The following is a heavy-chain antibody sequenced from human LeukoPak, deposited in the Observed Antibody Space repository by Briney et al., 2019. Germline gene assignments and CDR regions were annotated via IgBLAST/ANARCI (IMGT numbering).Heavy chain of an antibody. CDR1: GFTFDDYA. CDR2: ISWNSGYI. J-gene: IGHJ4*02. V-gene: IGHV3-9*01. Sequence: GGSLRLSCAASGFTFDDYAMHWVRQAPGKGLEWVSGISWNSGYIGYEDSVKGRFTISRDNAKNSLYLQMNSLRAEDTAVYYCARDKLLWFGERWSYLDYWGQGTLVTVSS. D-gene: IGHD3-10*01. CDR3: ARDKLLWFGERWSYLDY.